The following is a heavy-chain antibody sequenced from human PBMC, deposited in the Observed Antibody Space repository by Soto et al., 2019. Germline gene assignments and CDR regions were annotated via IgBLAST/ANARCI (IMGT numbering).Heavy chain of an antibody. CDR3: AREWSTSGDLDY. CDR1: GFTFSSHS. J-gene: IGHJ4*02. D-gene: IGHD3-10*01. V-gene: IGHV3-30-3*01. CDR2: ISYDGSIK. Sequence: QVQLVESGGGVVQPGRSLRLSCAASGFTFSSHSIQWVRQAPGKGLEWVAVISYDGSIKYYADSVKGQFTISRDNSKNTAYLQMNSLRAEDTAVFFCAREWSTSGDLDYWGQGTLVIVSS.